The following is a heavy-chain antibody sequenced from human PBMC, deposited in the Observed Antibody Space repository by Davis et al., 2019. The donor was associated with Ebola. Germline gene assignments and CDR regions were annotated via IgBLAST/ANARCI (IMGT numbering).Heavy chain of an antibody. CDR3: ARVGGIVGATEGRD. CDR1: GGSISSGGYS. Sequence: SETLSLTCAVSGGSISSGGYSWSWIRQPPGKGLEWIGYIYYIGDTKYNPSLKSRVTISVDTSKNQFSLKLSSVTAADTAVYYCARVGGIVGATEGRDWGQGTLVTVSS. D-gene: IGHD1-26*01. V-gene: IGHV4-61*08. J-gene: IGHJ4*02. CDR2: IYYIGDT.